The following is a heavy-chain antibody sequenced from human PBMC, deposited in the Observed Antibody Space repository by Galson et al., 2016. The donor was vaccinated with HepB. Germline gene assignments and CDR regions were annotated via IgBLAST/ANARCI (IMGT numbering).Heavy chain of an antibody. J-gene: IGHJ4*02. D-gene: IGHD5-24*01. CDR1: GFTFSGYG. CDR3: ARGMATREDYFDY. CDR2: IWFDGSNK. V-gene: IGHV3-33*01. Sequence: SLRLSCAASGFTFSGYGMHWVRQAPGRGLEWVAVIWFDGSNKYYADSVKGRFTISRDNSKNTLYLQMNSLRAEDTAVYYCARGMATREDYFDYWGQGTLVTVSS.